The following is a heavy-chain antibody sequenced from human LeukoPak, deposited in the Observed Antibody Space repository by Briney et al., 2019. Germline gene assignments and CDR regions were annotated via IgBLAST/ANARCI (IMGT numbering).Heavy chain of an antibody. CDR2: ISKSSTYI. CDR3: ARDLFDFYTWGSYGSFDI. J-gene: IGHJ3*02. D-gene: IGHD3-16*01. V-gene: IGHV3-21*01. CDR1: GFNFSTHT. Sequence: PGGSLRLSCAASGFNFSTHTMNWVRQAPGKGLEWVSSISKSSTYIYYTYSVKGRFSISRDNAKNSLYLQMNCLRAEDTAVYYCARDLFDFYTWGSYGSFDIWGQGTMVTVSS.